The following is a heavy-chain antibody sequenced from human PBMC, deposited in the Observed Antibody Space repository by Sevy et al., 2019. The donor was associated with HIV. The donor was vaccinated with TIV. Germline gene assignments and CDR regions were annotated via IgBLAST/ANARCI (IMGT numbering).Heavy chain of an antibody. V-gene: IGHV3-23*01. D-gene: IGHD2-15*01. CDR1: GFTFSSYA. CDR2: ISGSGGST. Sequence: GGSLRLSCAASGFTFSSYAMSWVRQAPGKGLEWVSAISGSGGSTYYADSVKGRFTISRDNSKNTLDLQMNSLRAEDTAVYYCAHEAGYCSGGSCYAGVDYWGQGTLVTVSS. CDR3: AHEAGYCSGGSCYAGVDY. J-gene: IGHJ4*02.